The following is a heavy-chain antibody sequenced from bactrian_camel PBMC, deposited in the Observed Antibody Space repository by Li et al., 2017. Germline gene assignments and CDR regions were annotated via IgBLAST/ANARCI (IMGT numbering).Heavy chain of an antibody. Sequence: VQLVESGGGSVQAGGSLKLSCVGDTYTHKCIGWYRQAPGKEREGVAAIYGIRGGTYYRDSVKGRFTISHDTDKNTAYLQMNSLKPEDTGMYYCAADAENWRMLFSLLPPQDARYWGQGTQVTVS. V-gene: IGHV3-3*01. CDR2: IYGIRGGT. CDR3: AADAENWRMLFSLLPPQDARY. D-gene: IGHD1*01. CDR1: GDTYTHKC. J-gene: IGHJ4*01.